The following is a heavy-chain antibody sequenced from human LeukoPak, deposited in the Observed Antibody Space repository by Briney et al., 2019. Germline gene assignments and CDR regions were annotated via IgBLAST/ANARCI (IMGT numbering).Heavy chain of an antibody. CDR3: ARDLSSWAFDP. D-gene: IGHD6-13*01. CDR2: IYYSGST. CDR1: GGSVSSGSYY. Sequence: SETLSLTCTVSGGSVSSGSYYWSWIPQPPGKGLEWIGYIYYSGSTNHNPSLKSRVTISVDTSKNQFSLKLSSVTAADTAVYYCARDLSSWAFDPWGQGTLVTVSS. V-gene: IGHV4-61*01. J-gene: IGHJ5*02.